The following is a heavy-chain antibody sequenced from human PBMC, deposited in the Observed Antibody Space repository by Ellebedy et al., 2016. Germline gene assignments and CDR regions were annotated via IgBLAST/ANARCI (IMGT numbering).Heavy chain of an antibody. CDR2: INHSGST. V-gene: IGHV4-34*01. CDR3: ARDRHYYDSSSYPQDR. D-gene: IGHD3-22*01. Sequence: SETLSLTCSISGGSFSGYYWSWVRQPPGKGLAWLGEINHSGSTHYNPSLKRRVTISVDTSKNQFSLNLRSVTAADTAVYFCARDRHYYDSSSYPQDRWGQGTLVTVSS. CDR1: GGSFSGYY. J-gene: IGHJ5*02.